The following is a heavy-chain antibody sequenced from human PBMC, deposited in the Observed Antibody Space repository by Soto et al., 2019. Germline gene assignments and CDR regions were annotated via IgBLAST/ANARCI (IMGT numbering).Heavy chain of an antibody. Sequence: SLRLSCASTGFTFNSYAMSWVRQAPGKGLEWVSSFSGLGATTHHAGSVQCRFTISRDNSRNTLYLQMNSLRAEDTAVYYCAKLSQYSILYYFTSWGKVTLVTVSS. CDR2: FSGLGATT. CDR3: AKLSQYSILYYFTS. CDR1: GFTFNSYA. D-gene: IGHD3-10*01. J-gene: IGHJ5*02. V-gene: IGHV3-23*01.